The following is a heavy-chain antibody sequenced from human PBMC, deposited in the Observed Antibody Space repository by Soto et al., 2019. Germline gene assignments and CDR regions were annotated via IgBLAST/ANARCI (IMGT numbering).Heavy chain of an antibody. CDR1: GGSISSSSYY. V-gene: IGHV4-39*01. CDR2: IYYSGST. J-gene: IGHJ4*02. D-gene: IGHD3-3*01. CDR3: ARGDSITIFGVVTNDY. Sequence: PSETLSLTCTVSGGSISSSSYYWGWIRQPPGKGLEWIGSIYYSGSTYYNPSLKSRVTISVDTSKNQFSLKLSSVTAADTAVYYCARGDSITIFGVVTNDYWGQGTLVTV.